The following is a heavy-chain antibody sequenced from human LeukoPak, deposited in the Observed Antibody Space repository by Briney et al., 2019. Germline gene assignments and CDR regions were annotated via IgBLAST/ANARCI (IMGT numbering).Heavy chain of an antibody. J-gene: IGHJ4*02. V-gene: IGHV3-21*04. Sequence: GGSLRLSCAASGFTFSSYSMNWVRQAPGKGLEWVSSISSSSSYIYYADSVKGRFTISRDNSKNTLYLQMNSLRAEDTAVYYCAKELLFIEYSSSFDYWGQGTLVTVSS. CDR1: GFTFSSYS. CDR3: AKELLFIEYSSSFDY. D-gene: IGHD6-6*01. CDR2: ISSSSSYI.